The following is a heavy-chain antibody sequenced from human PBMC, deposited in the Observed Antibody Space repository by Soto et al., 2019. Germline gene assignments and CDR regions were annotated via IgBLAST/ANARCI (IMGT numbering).Heavy chain of an antibody. Sequence: VASVKVSCKASGYTFTSYGISWVRQAPGQGLEWMGWISAYNGNTNYAQKLQGRVTMTTDTSTSTAYMELRSLRSDDTAVYYCARAPYYDFWSGYYSSYGMDVWGQGTTVTVSS. CDR1: GYTFTSYG. V-gene: IGHV1-18*01. J-gene: IGHJ6*02. CDR2: ISAYNGNT. D-gene: IGHD3-3*01. CDR3: ARAPYYDFWSGYYSSYGMDV.